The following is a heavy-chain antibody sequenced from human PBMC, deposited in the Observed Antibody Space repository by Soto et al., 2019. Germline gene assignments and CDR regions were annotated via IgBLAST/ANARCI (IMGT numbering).Heavy chain of an antibody. V-gene: IGHV1-2*02. Sequence: ASVKVSCKASGYTFTGYYMHWVRQAPGQGLEWMGWINPNSGGTNYAQKFQGRVTMTRDTSISTAYMELSRLRSDDTAVYYCARAVVVVAATQALGYCGQGTRVTVSS. CDR1: GYTFTGYY. CDR2: INPNSGGT. D-gene: IGHD2-15*01. J-gene: IGHJ4*02. CDR3: ARAVVVVAATQALGY.